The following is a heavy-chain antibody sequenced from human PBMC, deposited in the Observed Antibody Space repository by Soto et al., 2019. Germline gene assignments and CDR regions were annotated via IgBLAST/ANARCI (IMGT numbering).Heavy chain of an antibody. D-gene: IGHD5-12*01. CDR2: ISGSGGST. CDR1: GFTFTNYA. CDR3: AKPGQASGYDNWFDP. Sequence: PGGSLRLSCAASGFTFTNYAMSWVRQAPGKGLEWVSAISGSGGSTYYADSVKGRFTISRDNSKNTLYLQMNSLRAEDTAVYYCAKPGQASGYDNWFDPWGQGTLVTVSS. V-gene: IGHV3-23*01. J-gene: IGHJ5*02.